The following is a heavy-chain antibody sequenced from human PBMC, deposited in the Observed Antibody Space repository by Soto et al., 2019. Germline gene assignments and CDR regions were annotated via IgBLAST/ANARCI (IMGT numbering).Heavy chain of an antibody. V-gene: IGHV4-31*03. J-gene: IGHJ6*02. CDR1: GGSISSGGYY. CDR3: ARVCGGDCHNGMDV. CDR2: IYYSGST. Sequence: QVQLQESGPGLVKPSQTLSLTCTVSGGSISSGGYYWSWLRQHPGKGLEWIGYIYYSGSTYSNPSLKSRDTISVDTSKKQFSLKLSSVTAADTAVYHWARVCGGDCHNGMDVWGQGTTVTVSS. D-gene: IGHD2-21*02.